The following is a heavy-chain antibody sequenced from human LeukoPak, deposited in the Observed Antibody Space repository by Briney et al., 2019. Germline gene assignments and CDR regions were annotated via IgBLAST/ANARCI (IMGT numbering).Heavy chain of an antibody. CDR1: GGSISSYY. V-gene: IGHV4-59*01. Sequence: SATLSLTCTVSGGSISSYYWSWIRQPPGKGLEWIGYIYDSGSTNYNPSLKSRVTISVDTSKNQFSLKLSSVTAADTAVYYCARGGSGYDSFYYYGMDVWGQGTTVTVSS. CDR3: ARGGSGYDSFYYYGMDV. J-gene: IGHJ6*02. D-gene: IGHD5-12*01. CDR2: IYDSGST.